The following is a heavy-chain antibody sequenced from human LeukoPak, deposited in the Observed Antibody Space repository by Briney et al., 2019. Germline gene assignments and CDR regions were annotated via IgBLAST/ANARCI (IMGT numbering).Heavy chain of an antibody. Sequence: PGRSLRLSCAASGFTFSNYAMHWVRQAPGKGLEWVAIISYDATNKFFADSVKGRFTISRDNSKSTLFLQMNCLRPEDTAVYYCARDRWPSMNTVIVSPPTDWYFDLWGRGTLVTVSS. CDR1: GFTFSNYA. CDR2: ISYDATNK. J-gene: IGHJ2*01. V-gene: IGHV3-30*04. CDR3: ARDRWPSMNTVIVSPPTDWYFDL. D-gene: IGHD4-17*01.